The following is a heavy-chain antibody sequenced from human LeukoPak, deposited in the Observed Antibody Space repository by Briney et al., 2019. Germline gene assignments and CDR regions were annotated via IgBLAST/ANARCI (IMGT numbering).Heavy chain of an antibody. CDR3: ARTETLGTYSYGYLFDY. D-gene: IGHD5-18*01. CDR2: VHTSGAR. CDR1: GDPINGGNYF. Sequence: SETLSLTCSVSGDPINGGNYFWTWIRQPAGKGLEWIGRVHTSGARDFNPSLESRVLISADISKNQFSLKLRSVTAADTAVYYCARTETLGTYSYGYLFDYWGQGTLVTVSS. V-gene: IGHV4-61*02. J-gene: IGHJ4*02.